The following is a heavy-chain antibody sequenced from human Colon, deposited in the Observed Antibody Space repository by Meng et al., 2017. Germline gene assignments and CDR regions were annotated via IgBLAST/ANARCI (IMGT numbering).Heavy chain of an antibody. Sequence: GQRVGLGGTFVKPGGALSLSCSASGFIFSGYGMNWGRQAPGKGLEYVAGISNNGGSTYYAKVMKGRFTISRENYKNTLYLQMGSLRAEDTAVYYCARNGRVAAVFNWFDSWGQGTLVTVSS. CDR2: ISNNGGST. V-gene: IGHV3-64*01. J-gene: IGHJ5*01. D-gene: IGHD6-13*01. CDR3: ARNGRVAAVFNWFDS. CDR1: GFIFSGYG.